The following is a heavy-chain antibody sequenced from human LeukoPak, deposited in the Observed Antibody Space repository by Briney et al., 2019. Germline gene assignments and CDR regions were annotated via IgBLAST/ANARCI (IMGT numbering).Heavy chain of an antibody. Sequence: GESLKISCKASGYIFTNYWIGWVRQTPGKGLEWMGIIYPGDSDARYSPSFQGQVTISADKSISPAYLQWDSLKASDTAMYYCAKEGMTASGIGLDYWGQGTLVTVSS. CDR2: IYPGDSDA. D-gene: IGHD2-21*02. V-gene: IGHV5-51*01. J-gene: IGHJ4*02. CDR3: AKEGMTASGIGLDY. CDR1: GYIFTNYW.